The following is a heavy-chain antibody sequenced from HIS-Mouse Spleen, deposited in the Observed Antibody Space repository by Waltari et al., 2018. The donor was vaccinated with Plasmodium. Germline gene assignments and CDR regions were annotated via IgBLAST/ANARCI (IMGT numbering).Heavy chain of an antibody. J-gene: IGHJ3*02. V-gene: IGHV3-48*01. Sequence: EVQLVESGGGLVQPGGSLRLSCAAYGFTFSSYSMNWVRQAPGKGLEWVSYISSSSSTIYYADSVKGRFTISRDNAKNSLYLQMNSLRAEDTAVYYCARDLGVGATDIWGQGTMVTVSS. CDR2: ISSSSSTI. D-gene: IGHD1-26*01. CDR1: GFTFSSYS. CDR3: ARDLGVGATDI.